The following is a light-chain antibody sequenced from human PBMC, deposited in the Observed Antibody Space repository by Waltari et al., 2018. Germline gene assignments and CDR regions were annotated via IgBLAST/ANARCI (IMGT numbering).Light chain of an antibody. V-gene: IGKV4-1*01. Sequence: DIVMTQSPDSLGVSLGERATTTCKSSQSVLHTNNKDYLAWYQQKPGQPPKLLIYWASTREFGVPDRFSGSGSGTYFTLTISSLQAEDVAVYYCQQYYSTPNTFGQGTKLEIK. J-gene: IGKJ2*01. CDR3: QQYYSTPNT. CDR1: QSVLHTNNKDY. CDR2: WAS.